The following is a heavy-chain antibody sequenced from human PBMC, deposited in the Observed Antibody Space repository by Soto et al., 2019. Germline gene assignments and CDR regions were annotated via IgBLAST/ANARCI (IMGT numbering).Heavy chain of an antibody. Sequence: GGSLRLSCAASGFIFSNYAMTWVRQAPGKGLEWVSSINNNGGGTYYADSVKGRFTISRDNSKNTLYLQINSLSAEDTAVYFCAKDLGDYWGRGTLVTVSS. V-gene: IGHV3-23*01. CDR3: AKDLGDY. J-gene: IGHJ4*02. CDR2: INNNGGGT. D-gene: IGHD7-27*01. CDR1: GFIFSNYA.